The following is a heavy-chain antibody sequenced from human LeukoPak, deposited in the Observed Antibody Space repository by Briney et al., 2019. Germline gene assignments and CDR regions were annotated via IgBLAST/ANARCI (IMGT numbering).Heavy chain of an antibody. J-gene: IGHJ4*02. Sequence: GGSLRLSCAASGFTFSDHGMHWVRQAPGKGLEWVAIIWYNGSKKYYAESVKGRFTISRDNSKNTVYLQMNSLRPEDTAVFYCAKVSGFKITFGGVIDWGQGTPVTVSS. CDR3: AKVSGFKITFGGVID. CDR1: GFTFSDHG. V-gene: IGHV3-30*02. CDR2: IWYNGSKK. D-gene: IGHD3-16*02.